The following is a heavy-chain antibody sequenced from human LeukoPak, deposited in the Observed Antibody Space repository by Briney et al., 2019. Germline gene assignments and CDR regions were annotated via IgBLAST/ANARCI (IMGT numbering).Heavy chain of an antibody. CDR2: IYYSGNT. D-gene: IGHD6-19*01. V-gene: IGHV4-39*01. CDR1: GDSISSSSYY. CDR3: ARATVAVPDY. Sequence: SETLSLTCTVSGDSISSSSYYWGWIRPPPGKGLQWIGSIYYSGNTYYNPSLKSRVTISLDTSKNQFSLKLSSVTAADTAVYYCARATVAVPDYWGQGTLVTVSS. J-gene: IGHJ4*02.